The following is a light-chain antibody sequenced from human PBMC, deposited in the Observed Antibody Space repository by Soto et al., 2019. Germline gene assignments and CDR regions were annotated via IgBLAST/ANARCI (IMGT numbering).Light chain of an antibody. V-gene: IGKV3-20*01. CDR1: QSVSSSY. CDR2: GAS. J-gene: IGKJ5*01. Sequence: EIVLTQSPGTLSLSPGARATLSCRFSQSVSSSYLAWYQQKPGQAPRLLIYGASSRATGIPDRFSGSGSGTDFTLTISRLEPEAFAVYYCQQYGSSPRTFGQGTRL. CDR3: QQYGSSPRT.